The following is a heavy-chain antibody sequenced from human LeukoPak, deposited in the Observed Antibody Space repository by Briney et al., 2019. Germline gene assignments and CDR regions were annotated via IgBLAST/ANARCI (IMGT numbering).Heavy chain of an antibody. J-gene: IGHJ4*02. CDR2: ISGSGGST. Sequence: QSGGSLRLSFPPPGSTFSSMPRTWFGRAQGRGLRWASAISGSGGSTYYADSVKGRFTISRDNSKNTLYLQMNSLRAEDTAVYYCAKASTIVPPLYYFDYWGQGTLVTVSS. CDR1: GSTFSSMP. D-gene: IGHD3-22*01. CDR3: AKASTIVPPLYYFDY. V-gene: IGHV3-23*01.